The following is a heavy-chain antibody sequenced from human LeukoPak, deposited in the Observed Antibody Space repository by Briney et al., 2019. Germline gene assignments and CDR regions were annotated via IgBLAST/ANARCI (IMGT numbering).Heavy chain of an antibody. Sequence: SVKVSCKASGGTFISYAISWVRQARGQGREWMGRIIPIFGTGNYEQKVQGRVTITTDEATSKDYMEVSSLRSEDTAVYYCARHSSSWYYFDYWGQGTLVTVSS. D-gene: IGHD6-13*01. V-gene: IGHV1-69*05. CDR1: GGTFISYA. CDR2: IIPIFGTG. CDR3: ARHSSSWYYFDY. J-gene: IGHJ4*02.